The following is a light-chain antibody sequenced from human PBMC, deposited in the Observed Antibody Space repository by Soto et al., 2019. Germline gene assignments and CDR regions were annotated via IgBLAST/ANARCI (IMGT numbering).Light chain of an antibody. J-gene: IGLJ3*02. CDR2: EVS. CDR1: SSDIGGYKY. CDR3: TSYSRYRVLV. Sequence: QSVLTQPASVPGSLGQSITISCTGTSSDIGGYKYVSWYQQHPGKAPKLIIFEVSNRPSGVSDRFSGSNSGNTASLTISGLQAEDEADYYCTSYSRYRVLVFGGGTKLTVL. V-gene: IGLV2-14*01.